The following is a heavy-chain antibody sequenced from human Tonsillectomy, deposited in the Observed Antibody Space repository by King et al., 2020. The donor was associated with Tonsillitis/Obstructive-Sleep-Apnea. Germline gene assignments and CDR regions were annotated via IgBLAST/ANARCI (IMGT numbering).Heavy chain of an antibody. J-gene: IGHJ6*03. V-gene: IGHV3-9*01. CDR2: ISWNSGNI. CDR1: GFTFDDYA. CDR3: VKSAYYDFWSGYYTDRDHMDV. Sequence: VQLVESGGGLVQPGRSLRLSCAASGFTFDDYAMYWVRQAPGKGLEWVSGISWNSGNIGYADSVKGRFTISRDNAKNSLYLQMNSLRAEDTALYYCVKSAYYDFWSGYYTDRDHMDVWGKGTTVTVSS. D-gene: IGHD3-3*01.